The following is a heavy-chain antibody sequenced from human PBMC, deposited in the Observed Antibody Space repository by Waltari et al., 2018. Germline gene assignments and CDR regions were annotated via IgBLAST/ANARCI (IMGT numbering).Heavy chain of an antibody. J-gene: IGHJ5*02. Sequence: QVQLQQSGPGLVKPSQTLSLTCAISGDSVSSNSAAWNWIRQSPSRGLEWLGRTYYRSKWYNDYAVSVKSRITINPDTSKNQFSLQLNSVTPEDTAVYYCARTAVEHVRATTSNWFDPWGQGTLVTVSS. D-gene: IGHD1-26*01. CDR2: TYYRSKWYN. CDR1: GDSVSSNSAA. CDR3: ARTAVEHVRATTSNWFDP. V-gene: IGHV6-1*01.